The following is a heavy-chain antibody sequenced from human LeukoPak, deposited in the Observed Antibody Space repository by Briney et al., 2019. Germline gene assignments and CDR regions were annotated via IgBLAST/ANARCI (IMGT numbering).Heavy chain of an antibody. J-gene: IGHJ5*02. CDR3: ARAKSVPAASIGFDP. D-gene: IGHD2-2*01. CDR2: IYYSGST. CDR1: SCSISSGGYY. Sequence: SQTLSLTCTVSSCSISSGGYYWSWIRQHPGKGLQRIGYIYYSGSTYYNPSLKSRVTISVDTSKNQFSLKLSSVTAADTAVYYCARAKSVPAASIGFDPWGQGTLVTVSS. V-gene: IGHV4-31*03.